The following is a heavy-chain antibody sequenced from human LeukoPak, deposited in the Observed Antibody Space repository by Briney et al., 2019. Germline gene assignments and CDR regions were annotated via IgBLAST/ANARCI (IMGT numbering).Heavy chain of an antibody. V-gene: IGHV3-23*01. J-gene: IGHJ4*02. D-gene: IGHD1-20*01. CDR2: ISGSGGST. Sequence: GGSLRLSCAASGFTFSSYAMSWVRQAPGKGLEWVSAISGSGGSTSYADSVKGRFTISRDNSKNTLYLQMNSLRTEDTAVYYCAKCPYAVNWNLFDYWGQGTLVTVSS. CDR3: AKCPYAVNWNLFDY. CDR1: GFTFSSYA.